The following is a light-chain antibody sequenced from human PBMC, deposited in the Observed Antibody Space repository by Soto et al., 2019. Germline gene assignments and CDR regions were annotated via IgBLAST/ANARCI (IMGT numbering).Light chain of an antibody. CDR1: QSISRS. Sequence: DIQLTQSPLSLSASVGDRVTIICRASQSISRSLNWYQQRPGKAPNLLIYGASTLNSGVPSRFSGSRSGTDFTLTITSLQPEDFATYYCPQTHSSPRTFGQGNKV. CDR3: PQTHSSPRT. J-gene: IGKJ1*01. CDR2: GAS. V-gene: IGKV1-39*01.